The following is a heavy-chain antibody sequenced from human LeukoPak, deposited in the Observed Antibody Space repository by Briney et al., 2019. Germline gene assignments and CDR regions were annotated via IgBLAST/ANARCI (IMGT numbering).Heavy chain of an antibody. D-gene: IGHD2-8*01. CDR1: GYTFTGYY. V-gene: IGHV1-2*02. CDR3: ARAATNNYYYMDV. CDR2: INPNSGGT. Sequence: ASVKVSCKASGYTFTGYYMHWVRQAPGQGLECMGWINPNSGGTNYAQKFQGRVTMTRDTSISTAYMELSRLRSDDTAVYYCARAATNNYYYMDVWGKGPTVTVSS. J-gene: IGHJ6*03.